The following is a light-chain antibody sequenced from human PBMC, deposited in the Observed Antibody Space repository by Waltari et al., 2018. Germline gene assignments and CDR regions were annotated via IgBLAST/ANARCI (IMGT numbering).Light chain of an antibody. CDR2: NDN. J-gene: IGLJ3*02. V-gene: IGLV1-44*01. Sequence: QSVLTQPPSVSGTPGQRVTISCSGSNSNIGGNFVNWYQQLPGKPPKLLIYNDNQGPSGVPDRFSASKSGNSAALAITGLQSEDEADYYCAVWDDSLGGVFGGGTKLTVL. CDR1: NSNIGGNF. CDR3: AVWDDSLGGV.